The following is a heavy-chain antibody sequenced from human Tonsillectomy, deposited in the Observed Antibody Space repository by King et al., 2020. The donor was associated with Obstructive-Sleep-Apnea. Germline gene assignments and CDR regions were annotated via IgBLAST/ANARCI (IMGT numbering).Heavy chain of an antibody. V-gene: IGHV1-2*02. J-gene: IGHJ4*02. CDR2: INPNSGGT. CDR3: ARDSDTFAFGLGY. Sequence: QLVQSGAEVKNPGASVRVSCKASGYPFTAYYMHWVRQAPGQGLEWMGWINPNSGGTSYAQKFQGRVTMTRDTSISTAYLELSSLRSDVTAVYYCARDSDTFAFGLGYWGQGTLVTVSS. CDR1: GYPFTAYY. D-gene: IGHD1-26*01.